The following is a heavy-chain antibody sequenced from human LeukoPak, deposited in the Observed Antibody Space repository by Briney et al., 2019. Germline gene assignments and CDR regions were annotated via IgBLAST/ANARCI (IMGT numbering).Heavy chain of an antibody. J-gene: IGHJ3*02. CDR2: IYYSGST. CDR3: ARSGYCSGGSCLLDAFDI. V-gene: IGHV4-31*03. CDR1: GGSISSGGYY. Sequence: SQTLSLTCTVSGGSISSGGYYWSWIRQHPGKGLEWIGYIYYSGSTYYNPSLKSRVTISVDTSKNQFSLKLSSVTAADTAVYYCARSGYCSGGSCLLDAFDIWGQGTMVTVSS. D-gene: IGHD2-15*01.